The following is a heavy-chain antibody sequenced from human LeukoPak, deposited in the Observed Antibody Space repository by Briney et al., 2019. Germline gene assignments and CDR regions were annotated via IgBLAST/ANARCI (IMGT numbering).Heavy chain of an antibody. CDR2: INHSGST. J-gene: IGHJ4*02. D-gene: IGHD6-19*01. CDR1: GGSFSGYY. Sequence: PSETLSLTCAVYGGSFSGYYWSWIRQPPGKGLEWIGEINHSGSTNYNPSLKSRVTISVDTSKNQFSLKLSSVTAADTAVYYCARVRNSSGWYAVDYWGQGTLVTVSS. CDR3: ARVRNSSGWYAVDY. V-gene: IGHV4-34*01.